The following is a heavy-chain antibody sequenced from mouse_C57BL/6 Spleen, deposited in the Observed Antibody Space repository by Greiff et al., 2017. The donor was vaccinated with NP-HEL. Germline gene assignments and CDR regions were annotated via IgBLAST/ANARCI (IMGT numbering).Heavy chain of an antibody. CDR1: GYAFSSSW. J-gene: IGHJ2*01. CDR3: ASSIYDGYYDYFDY. CDR2: IYPGDGDT. D-gene: IGHD2-3*01. Sequence: VQLQQSGPELVKPGASVKISCKASGYAFSSSWMNWVKQRPGKGLEWIGRIYPGDGDTNYNGKFKGKATLTADKSSSTAYMQLSSLTSEDSAVYFCASSIYDGYYDYFDYWGQGTTLTVSS. V-gene: IGHV1-82*01.